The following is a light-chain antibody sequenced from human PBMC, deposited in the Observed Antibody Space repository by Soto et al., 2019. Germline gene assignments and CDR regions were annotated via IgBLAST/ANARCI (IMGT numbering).Light chain of an antibody. CDR2: DAS. V-gene: IGKV1-5*01. J-gene: IGKJ1*01. CDR1: QSLNNY. Sequence: DIQMTQSPSSLSASVGDRFTITFLASQSLNNYLAWYQQKPGKAPKLLIYDASTLERGVPSRFSGTGSGTEFTLTISSLQPDDFATYYCQHYNSYSEAFGQGTKVDIK. CDR3: QHYNSYSEA.